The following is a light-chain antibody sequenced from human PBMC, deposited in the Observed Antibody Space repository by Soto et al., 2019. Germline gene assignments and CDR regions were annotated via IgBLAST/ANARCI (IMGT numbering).Light chain of an antibody. CDR1: QSISSW. CDR2: KGS. Sequence: DIQMTQSPSTLSASVVDRVTITCLASQSISSWLSWYQQKPWKAPKLLIYKGSSLESGVPSRFSGSGSGTDFTLTITRLEPEDFAVYYCQQYVTSSPRTFGQGTKVDIK. V-gene: IGKV1-5*03. CDR3: QQYVTSSPRT. J-gene: IGKJ1*01.